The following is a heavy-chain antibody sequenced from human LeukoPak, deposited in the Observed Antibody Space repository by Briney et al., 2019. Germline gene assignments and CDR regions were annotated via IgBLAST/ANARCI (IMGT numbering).Heavy chain of an antibody. CDR2: IIPIFGTA. V-gene: IGHV1-69*06. J-gene: IGHJ6*03. Sequence: SVKVSCKASGGTFSSYAITWVRQAPGQGLEWMGEIIPIFGTANYAQKFQGRVTITADKSTSTAYKELSSLRSDDTAVYYCASQTYYYDSSGSHYYMDVWGKGTTVTVSS. D-gene: IGHD3-22*01. CDR3: ASQTYYYDSSGSHYYMDV. CDR1: GGTFSSYA.